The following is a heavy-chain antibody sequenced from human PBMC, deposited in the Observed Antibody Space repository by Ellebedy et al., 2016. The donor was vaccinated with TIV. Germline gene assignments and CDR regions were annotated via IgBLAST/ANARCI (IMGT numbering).Heavy chain of an antibody. J-gene: IGHJ4*02. CDR3: ARDERWLVLRN. CDR1: GASISTYY. CDR2: ISASGNT. D-gene: IGHD4-23*01. V-gene: IGHV4-4*07. Sequence: SETLSLXXTVSGASISTYYWSWIRQPAGKGLEWIGHISASGNTNYNPSLRSRVTISIDKSKNQFSLNLISVTAADTAVYYCARDERWLVLRNWGQGTLATVSS.